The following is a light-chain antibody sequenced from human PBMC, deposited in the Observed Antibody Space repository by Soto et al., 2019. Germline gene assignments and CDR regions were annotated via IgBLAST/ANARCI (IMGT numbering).Light chain of an antibody. CDR1: SSDVGDYNY. J-gene: IGLJ1*01. CDR3: SSYTGSTTYV. CDR2: DVS. V-gene: IGLV2-14*01. Sequence: QSVLTQPASVSGSPGQSITISCTGTSSDVGDYNYASWYQQHPGKAPKLMIYDVSNRPSGVSNRFSGSKSGNTASLTISGLQAEDEADYYCSSYTGSTTYVFGVGTKVTVL.